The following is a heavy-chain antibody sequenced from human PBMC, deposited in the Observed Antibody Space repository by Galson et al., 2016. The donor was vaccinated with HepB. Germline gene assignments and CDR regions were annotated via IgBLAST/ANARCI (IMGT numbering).Heavy chain of an antibody. Sequence: SVKVSCKAPGYKFTTYGISWVRQAPGQGLEWMGWINPYSGDTHYAKNLQGRVTLTTDTSTSTAYMEVRGLRFDDTAVFYCARDTYRGVLDYGDAFDYWGQGTLVTISS. CDR1: GYKFTTYG. CDR2: INPYSGDT. J-gene: IGHJ4*02. CDR3: ARDTYRGVLDYGDAFDY. V-gene: IGHV1-18*01. D-gene: IGHD4-17*01.